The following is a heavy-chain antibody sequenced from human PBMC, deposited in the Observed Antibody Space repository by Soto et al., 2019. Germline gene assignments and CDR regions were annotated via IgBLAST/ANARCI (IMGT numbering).Heavy chain of an antibody. Sequence: PGGSLRLSCAASGFTFSSYGMHWVRQAPGKGLEWVAVIWYDGSNKYYADSVKGRFTISRDNSKNTLYLQMNSLRAEDTAVYYCASDIAIFGVVYYGMDVWGQGTTVTVSS. D-gene: IGHD3-3*01. V-gene: IGHV3-33*01. J-gene: IGHJ6*02. CDR1: GFTFSSYG. CDR3: ASDIAIFGVVYYGMDV. CDR2: IWYDGSNK.